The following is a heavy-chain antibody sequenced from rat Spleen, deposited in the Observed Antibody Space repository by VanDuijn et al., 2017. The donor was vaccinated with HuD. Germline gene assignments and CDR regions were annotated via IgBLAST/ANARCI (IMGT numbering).Heavy chain of an antibody. CDR2: IWTGGST. V-gene: IGHV2-43*01. J-gene: IGHJ4*01. Sequence: QVQLKESGPGLVQPSQTLSLTCTVSGFSLTSYHVSWVRQPPGKGLEWMGVIWTGGSTAYNSLLKSRLSISRDTSKSQVFLKMNSLQTEDTATYYCARDRGITMMVPLMDAWGQGASVTVSS. CDR3: ARDRGITMMVPLMDA. CDR1: GFSLTSYH. D-gene: IGHD1-12*03.